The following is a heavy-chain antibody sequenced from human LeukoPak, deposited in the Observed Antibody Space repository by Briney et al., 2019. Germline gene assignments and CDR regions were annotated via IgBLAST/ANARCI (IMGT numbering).Heavy chain of an antibody. Sequence: PGGSLRLSCAASGFTFSSYSMNWVRQAPGKGLEWVSSISRSSSYIYYADSVKGRFTISRDNAKNSLYLQMNSLRAGDTAVYYCAEGYSSGWYESFDYWGQGTLVTVSS. CDR1: GFTFSSYS. CDR3: AEGYSSGWYESFDY. CDR2: ISRSSSYI. V-gene: IGHV3-21*01. J-gene: IGHJ4*02. D-gene: IGHD6-19*01.